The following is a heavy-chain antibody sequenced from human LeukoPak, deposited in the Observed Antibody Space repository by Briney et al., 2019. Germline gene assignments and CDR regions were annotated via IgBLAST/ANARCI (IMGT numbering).Heavy chain of an antibody. CDR2: ISAYNGNT. CDR3: ARDPTTDIVVVPAAIPIPHYYYYYGMDV. Sequence: ASVKVSCKASGYTFTSYGISWVRQAPGQGLEWMGWISAYNGNTNYARKLQGRVTMTTDTSTSTAYMELRSLRSDDTAVYYCARDPTTDIVVVPAAIPIPHYYYYYGMDVWGQGTTVTVSS. V-gene: IGHV1-18*01. J-gene: IGHJ6*02. D-gene: IGHD2-2*01. CDR1: GYTFTSYG.